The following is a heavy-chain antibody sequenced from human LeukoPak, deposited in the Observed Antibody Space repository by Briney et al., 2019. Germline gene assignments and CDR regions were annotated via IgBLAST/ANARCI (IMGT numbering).Heavy chain of an antibody. CDR1: GFTFNSYE. D-gene: IGHD2-2*01. J-gene: IGHJ5*02. CDR2: ISRSGSTK. V-gene: IGHV3-48*03. CDR3: ARWAAAIGIDWFDP. Sequence: GRSLRLSCAASGFTFNSYEMHWVRQAPGQGLEWVSYISRSGSTKYYADSVKGRFTISRDNAKNSLYLQMNSLRAEDTAVYYCARWAAAIGIDWFDPWGQGTLVTVSS.